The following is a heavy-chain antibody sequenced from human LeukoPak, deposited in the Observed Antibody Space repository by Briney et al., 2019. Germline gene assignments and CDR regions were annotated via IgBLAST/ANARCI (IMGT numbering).Heavy chain of an antibody. Sequence: SETLSLTCGVYGYSLTNHFWIWLRQPPGKGLEWIGEILHNGATNYNPSLKNRVTISVDTSKNQFFLKLSSVTAADTAVYYCARGPAAIHPWGQGTLVTVSS. J-gene: IGHJ5*02. CDR2: ILHNGAT. D-gene: IGHD2-2*01. CDR1: GYSLTNHF. V-gene: IGHV4-34*12. CDR3: ARGPAAIHP.